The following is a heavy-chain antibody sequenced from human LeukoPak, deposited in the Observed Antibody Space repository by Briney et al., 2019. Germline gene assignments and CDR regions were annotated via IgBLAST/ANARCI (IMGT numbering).Heavy chain of an antibody. CDR3: ARSRRGGYDSSGYYSDY. V-gene: IGHV4-59*12. D-gene: IGHD3-22*01. CDR1: GGSISSYY. J-gene: IGHJ4*02. CDR2: IYYSGST. Sequence: SETLSLTCTVSGGSISSYYWSWIRQPPGKGLEWIGYIYYSGSTNYNPSLKSRVTISVDTSKNQFSLKLSSVTAADTAVYYCARSRRGGYDSSGYYSDYWGQGTLVTVSS.